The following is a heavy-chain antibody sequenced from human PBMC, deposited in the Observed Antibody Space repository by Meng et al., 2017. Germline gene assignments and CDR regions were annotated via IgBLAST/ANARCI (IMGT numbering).Heavy chain of an antibody. CDR1: GFTFSSYA. Sequence: GESLKISCAASGFTFSSYAMHWVRQAPGKGLEWVAVISYDGSNKYYADSVKGRFTISRDNSKNTLYLQMNSLRAEDTAVYYCARDRGYALMYSYYGMDVWGQGTTVTV. V-gene: IGHV3-30*01. J-gene: IGHJ6*02. CDR3: ARDRGYALMYSYYGMDV. CDR2: ISYDGSNK. D-gene: IGHD3-10*01.